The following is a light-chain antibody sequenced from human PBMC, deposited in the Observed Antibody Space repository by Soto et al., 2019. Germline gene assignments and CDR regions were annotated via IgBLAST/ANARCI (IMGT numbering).Light chain of an antibody. CDR1: SSDVGAYKY. CDR2: EVS. J-gene: IGLJ3*02. V-gene: IGLV2-8*01. CDR3: TSDVGSDIWV. Sequence: QSALTQPPSASGSPGQSVTISCTGTSSDVGAYKYVSWYQQYPGKAPKLMIYEVSKRPSGVPDRFSGSKSGNTASLTVSGLQAEDGAEDYCTSDVGSDIWVFGGGTKVTVL.